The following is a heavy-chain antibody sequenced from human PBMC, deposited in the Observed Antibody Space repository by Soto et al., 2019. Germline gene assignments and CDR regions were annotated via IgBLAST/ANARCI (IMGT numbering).Heavy chain of an antibody. CDR1: GFTFSSYW. CDR3: ARDGDIVVVVAETRVWFDP. Sequence: GGSLRLSCAASGFTFSSYWMHWVRQAPGKGLVWVSRINNDGSGTSYADSVKGRFTISRDNAKNSLYLQMNSLRAEDTAVYYCARDGDIVVVVAETRVWFDPWGQGTLVTVSS. J-gene: IGHJ5*02. CDR2: INNDGSGT. D-gene: IGHD2-15*01. V-gene: IGHV3-74*01.